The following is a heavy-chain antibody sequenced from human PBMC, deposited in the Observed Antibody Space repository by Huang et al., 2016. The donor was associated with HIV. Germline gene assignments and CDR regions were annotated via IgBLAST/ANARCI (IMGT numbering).Heavy chain of an antibody. J-gene: IGHJ5*02. V-gene: IGHV4-34*01. Sequence: GAGLLKPSETLTLTCAVYGDSLSGFFWSWIRQSPGRGLEWIGEITQSGRTNYNPSLKSRVTIAIDTSKKQFSLKLKPVTADDTSTYYCARGRGTSWSFFDTWGQGSFVTVSS. CDR3: ARGRGTSWSFFDT. CDR2: ITQSGRT. D-gene: IGHD2-2*01. CDR1: GDSLSGFF.